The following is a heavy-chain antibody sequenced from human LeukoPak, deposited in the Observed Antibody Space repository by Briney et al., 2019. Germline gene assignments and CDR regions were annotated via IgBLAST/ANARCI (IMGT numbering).Heavy chain of an antibody. CDR3: AKDGSGSYYIFDY. J-gene: IGHJ4*02. CDR2: ISGSGGST. V-gene: IGHV3-23*01. Sequence: GGSLRLSCAASGFTFSSYAMSWVRQAPGKGLEWVSAISGSGGSTYYADSVKGRFTISRDNSENTLYLQMNSLRAEDTAVYYCAKDGSGSYYIFDYWGQGTLVTVSS. CDR1: GFTFSSYA. D-gene: IGHD1-26*01.